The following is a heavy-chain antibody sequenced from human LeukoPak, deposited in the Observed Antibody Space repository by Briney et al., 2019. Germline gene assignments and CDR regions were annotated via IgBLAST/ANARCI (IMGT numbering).Heavy chain of an antibody. Sequence: ASVKVSCKASGYTFTGYYIHWVRQAPGQGLEWMGWINPNSGGTNYAQKFQGWVTMTRDTSISTAYMELSRLGSDDTAVYYCARGVPAADHFDYWGQGTLVTVSS. J-gene: IGHJ4*02. CDR2: INPNSGGT. V-gene: IGHV1-2*04. CDR3: ARGVPAADHFDY. D-gene: IGHD2-2*01. CDR1: GYTFTGYY.